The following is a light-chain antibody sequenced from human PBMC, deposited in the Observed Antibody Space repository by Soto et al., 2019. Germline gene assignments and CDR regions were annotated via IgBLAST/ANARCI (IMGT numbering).Light chain of an antibody. J-gene: IGLJ1*01. CDR2: EVS. CDR3: SSYTSSNTLEV. Sequence: QSALTQPPSASGSPGQSVAISCTGTSSDVGGSNYVSWYQHHPLRAPKLLMFEVSYRPSGVSNRFSGSKSGNTASLTISGLQAEDEADYYCSSYTSSNTLEVFGSGTKVTVL. CDR1: SSDVGGSNY. V-gene: IGLV2-14*01.